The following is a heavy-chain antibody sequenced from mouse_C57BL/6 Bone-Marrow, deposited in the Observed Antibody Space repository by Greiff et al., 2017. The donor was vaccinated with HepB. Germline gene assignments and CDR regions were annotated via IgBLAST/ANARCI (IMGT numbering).Heavy chain of an antibody. V-gene: IGHV1-50*01. CDR3: ARFPYDYDAY. CDR2: IDPSDSYT. J-gene: IGHJ2*01. CDR1: GYTFTSYW. Sequence: QVQLQQPGAELVKPGASVKLSCKASGYTFTSYWMQWVKQRPGQGLEWIGEIDPSDSYTNYNQKFKGKATLTVDTSSSTAYMQLSSLTSEDSAVYYCARFPYDYDAYWGQGTTLTVSS. D-gene: IGHD2-4*01.